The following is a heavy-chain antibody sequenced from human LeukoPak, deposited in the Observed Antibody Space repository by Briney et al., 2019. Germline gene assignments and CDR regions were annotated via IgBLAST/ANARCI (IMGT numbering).Heavy chain of an antibody. CDR3: ARSGSSSWYYGGAFDI. CDR2: IKQDGSEK. CDR1: GFTFSSYW. D-gene: IGHD6-13*01. V-gene: IGHV3-7*01. J-gene: IGHJ3*02. Sequence: GGSLRLSCAASGFTFSSYWMSWVRQAPGKGLEWVANIKQDGSEKYYVDSVKGRFTISRDNAKNSLYLQMNSLRAEDTAMYYCARSGSSSWYYGGAFDIWGQGTMVTVSS.